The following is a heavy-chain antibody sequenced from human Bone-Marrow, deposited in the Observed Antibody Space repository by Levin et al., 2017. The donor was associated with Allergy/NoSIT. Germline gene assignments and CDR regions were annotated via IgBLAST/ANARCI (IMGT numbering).Heavy chain of an antibody. Sequence: PSETLSLTCTVSGGSISDYYWSWIRQPPGKGLESIGYFYYSGSTDYNPSLKSRVTISVDTSKNQLSLKLTSVTAADTAVYYCARGRVPNTWGQGTLVTVSS. V-gene: IGHV4-59*08. CDR3: ARGRVPNT. CDR2: FYYSGST. CDR1: GGSISDYY. D-gene: IGHD3-16*01. J-gene: IGHJ5*02.